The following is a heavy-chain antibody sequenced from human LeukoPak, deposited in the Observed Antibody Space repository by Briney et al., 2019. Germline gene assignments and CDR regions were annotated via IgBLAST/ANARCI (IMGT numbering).Heavy chain of an antibody. Sequence: SQTLSLTCTVSGGSISSGGYSWSWIRQHPGKGLEWIGYIYYSGSTYYNSSLKSRVTISVDTSKNQFSLKLSSVTAADTAVYYCARAGDTAMVPWPFDYWGQGTLVTVSS. CDR3: ARAGDTAMVPWPFDY. CDR1: GGSISSGGYS. V-gene: IGHV4-31*03. J-gene: IGHJ4*02. D-gene: IGHD5-18*01. CDR2: IYYSGST.